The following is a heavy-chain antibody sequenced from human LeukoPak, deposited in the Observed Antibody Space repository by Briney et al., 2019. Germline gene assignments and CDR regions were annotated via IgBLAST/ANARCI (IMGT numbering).Heavy chain of an antibody. V-gene: IGHV3-7*01. CDR3: ARDWLMSSVGRCHFDY. Sequence: GGSLRLSCAASGFTVSSNYMSWVRRAPGKGLEWVANIKQDGSEKYYVDSVKGRFTISRDNAKNSLYLQMNRLRAEDTAVYYCARDWLMSSVGRCHFDYWGQGTLVTVSS. J-gene: IGHJ4*02. CDR2: IKQDGSEK. D-gene: IGHD2-15*01. CDR1: GFTVSSNY.